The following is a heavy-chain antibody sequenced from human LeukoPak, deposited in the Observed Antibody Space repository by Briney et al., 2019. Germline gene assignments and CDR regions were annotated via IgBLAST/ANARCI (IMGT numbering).Heavy chain of an antibody. V-gene: IGHV4-4*07. J-gene: IGHJ5*02. Sequence: VKPSETLSLTCTVSGGSISSYYWSWIRQPAGKGLEWIGRIYTSGSTNYNPSLKSRVTMSVDTSKNQFSLKLSSVTAADTAVYYCARVGSSTNLEWPSPHNWFDPWGQGTLVTVSS. D-gene: IGHD2-2*01. CDR2: IYTSGST. CDR1: GGSISSYY. CDR3: ARVGSSTNLEWPSPHNWFDP.